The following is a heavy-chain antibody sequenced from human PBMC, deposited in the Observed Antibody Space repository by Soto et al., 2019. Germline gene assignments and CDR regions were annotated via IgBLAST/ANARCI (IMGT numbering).Heavy chain of an antibody. D-gene: IGHD4-17*01. CDR3: AHKGYGDYPLDY. Sequence: QITLKESGPTLVKPTQTLTLTCTFSGFSLSTSGVGVGWIRQPPGKALEWLAVIYWDDSKPYSPSLESRLTITKDTSKNQVVLTMTTMDPVDTATYYCAHKGYGDYPLDYWGQGTLVTVSS. V-gene: IGHV2-5*02. CDR1: GFSLSTSGVG. CDR2: IYWDDSK. J-gene: IGHJ4*02.